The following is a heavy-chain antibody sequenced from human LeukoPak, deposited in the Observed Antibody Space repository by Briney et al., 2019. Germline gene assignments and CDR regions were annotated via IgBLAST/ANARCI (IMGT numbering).Heavy chain of an antibody. CDR2: IRHSDGST. CDR3: ARGSSGWSYYYYYMDV. Sequence: GESLRLSCAASGFTFNIYTMYWVRQAPGKGLEWVSGIRHSDGSTYYADAVKGRFTISSDKSKNTLFLQMNSLRAEDTAVYYCARGSSGWSYYYYYMDVWGKGTTVTVSS. D-gene: IGHD6-19*01. V-gene: IGHV3-23*01. J-gene: IGHJ6*03. CDR1: GFTFNIYT.